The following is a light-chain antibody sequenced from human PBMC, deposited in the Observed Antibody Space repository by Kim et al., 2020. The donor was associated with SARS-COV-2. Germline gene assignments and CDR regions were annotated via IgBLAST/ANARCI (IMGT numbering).Light chain of an antibody. CDR3: QQYDTRPLT. Sequence: ASVGDRVTITCQASQDISKDLKWYQQKPGKAPKLLIYDASNLETGVSPRFSGSGSGTDFSFAISTLQSEDLAIYYCQQYDTRPLTFGGGTKVDIK. J-gene: IGKJ4*01. CDR1: QDISKD. V-gene: IGKV1-33*01. CDR2: DAS.